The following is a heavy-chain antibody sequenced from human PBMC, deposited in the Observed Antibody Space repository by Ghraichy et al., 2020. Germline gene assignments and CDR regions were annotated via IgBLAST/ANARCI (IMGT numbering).Heavy chain of an antibody. Sequence: GGSLRLSCAASGFTFANYAMSWFLQAPGRELEWVTGISGNGGSSYFDDSVNGRFTVAIDNSKNKLSLKMNSLSADDTAVYFCAKDVYVSCGSCADCYYYGMVVWGQGTTVTVSS. V-gene: IGHV3-23*01. D-gene: IGHD3-16*01. CDR2: ISGNGGSS. CDR3: AKDVYVSCGSCADCYYYGMVV. J-gene: IGHJ6*02. CDR1: GFTFANYA.